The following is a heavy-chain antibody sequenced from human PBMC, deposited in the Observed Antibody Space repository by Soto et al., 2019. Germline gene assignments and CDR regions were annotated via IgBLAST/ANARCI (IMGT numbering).Heavy chain of an antibody. Sequence: GGSLRLSCAASGFTFSSYWMSWVRQAPGKGLEWVANIKQDGSEKYYVDSVKGRFTISRDNAKNSLYPQMNSLRAEDTAVYYCARDDRYYYDSSGYYPYYYYGMDVGGQGTTVTVSS. D-gene: IGHD3-22*01. V-gene: IGHV3-7*01. J-gene: IGHJ6*02. CDR1: GFTFSSYW. CDR2: IKQDGSEK. CDR3: ARDDRYYYDSSGYYPYYYYGMDV.